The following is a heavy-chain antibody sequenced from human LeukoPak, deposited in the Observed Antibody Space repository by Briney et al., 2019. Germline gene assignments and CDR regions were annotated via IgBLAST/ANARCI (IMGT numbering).Heavy chain of an antibody. CDR1: GFTFSSYA. D-gene: IGHD2-8*01. V-gene: IGHV3-23*01. CDR3: AKDRSCTNNICHGDFDY. Sequence: GGSLRLSCAAPGFTFSSYAMSWVRQAPGKGLEWVSGISGSGGDTYYADSVKGRFTISRDNSKNTLYLQMNSLRAEDTAVYYCAKDRSCTNNICHGDFDYWGQGTLVTVSS. J-gene: IGHJ4*02. CDR2: ISGSGGDT.